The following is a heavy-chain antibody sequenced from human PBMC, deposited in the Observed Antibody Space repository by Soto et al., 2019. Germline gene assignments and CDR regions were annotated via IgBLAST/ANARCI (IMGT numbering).Heavy chain of an antibody. CDR2: IYYSGST. J-gene: IGHJ4*02. CDR1: GGSLSSYY. D-gene: IGHD6-19*01. CDR3: ARDSGYSSGWYDY. V-gene: IGHV4-59*01. Sequence: ASEPLSLTCPVSGGSLSSYYWSWLRPPPGKGLEWIGYIYYSGSTNYNPSLKSRVTISVDTSKNQFSLKLSSVTAADTAVYYCARDSGYSSGWYDYWGQGTLVTVSA.